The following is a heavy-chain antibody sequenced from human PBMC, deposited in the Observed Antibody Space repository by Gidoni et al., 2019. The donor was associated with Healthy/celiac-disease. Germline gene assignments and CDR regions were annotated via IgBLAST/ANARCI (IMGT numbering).Heavy chain of an antibody. V-gene: IGHV1-18*01. CDR1: GYTFTSYG. CDR3: ARDRNEYGSGSYFGY. Sequence: QVQLVQSGAEVKKPGASVKVSCTASGYTFTSYGISWVRQAPGQGLEWMGWISAYNGNTNYAQKLKGRVTMTTDTSTSTAYMELRSLRSDDTAVYYCARDRNEYGSGSYFGYWGQGTLVTVSS. J-gene: IGHJ4*02. D-gene: IGHD3-10*01. CDR2: ISAYNGNT.